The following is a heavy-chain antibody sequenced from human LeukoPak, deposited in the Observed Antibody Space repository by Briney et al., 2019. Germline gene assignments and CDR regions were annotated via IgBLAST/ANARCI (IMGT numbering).Heavy chain of an antibody. CDR3: AKTPAVAGPRDYYYYYGMDV. Sequence: PGGSLRLSCAASGFTFDDYAMHWVRQAPGKGLEWVSGISWNSGSIGYADSVKGRFTISRDNAKNSLYLQMNSLRAEDTALYYCAKTPAVAGPRDYYYYYGMDVWGQGTTVTVSS. D-gene: IGHD6-19*01. V-gene: IGHV3-9*01. CDR1: GFTFDDYA. CDR2: ISWNSGSI. J-gene: IGHJ6*02.